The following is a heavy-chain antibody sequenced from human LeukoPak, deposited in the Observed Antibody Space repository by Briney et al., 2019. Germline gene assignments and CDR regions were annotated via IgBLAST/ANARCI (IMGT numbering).Heavy chain of an antibody. V-gene: IGHV1-24*01. CDR1: GYTLTELS. CDR3: ATGRVYCSGGSCYSGWFDP. J-gene: IGHJ5*02. CDR2: FYPEDGET. D-gene: IGHD2-15*01. Sequence: ASVKVSCKVSGYTLTELSMHWVRQAPGKGLEWMGGFYPEDGETIYAQKFQGRVTMTEDTSTDTAYMELSSLRSEDTAVYYCATGRVYCSGGSCYSGWFDPWGQGTLVTVS.